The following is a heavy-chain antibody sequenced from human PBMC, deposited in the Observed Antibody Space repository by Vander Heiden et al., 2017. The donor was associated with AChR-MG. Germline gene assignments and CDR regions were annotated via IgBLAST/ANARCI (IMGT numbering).Heavy chain of an antibody. CDR1: GFSFSTYA. J-gene: IGHJ4*02. D-gene: IGHD6-19*01. V-gene: IGHV3-23*01. CDR2: INGSDGST. CDR3: AKRTRDRGWYGFFDF. Sequence: EVQLLESGGGLVHPGGSLRLSCAASGFSFSTYAMSWGRQGPGKGLDWISTINGSDGSTYYGESVKGRFTISRDNSKNTLFLQMNNLRAEDTAFYYCAKRTRDRGWYGFFDFWGQGALVTVSS.